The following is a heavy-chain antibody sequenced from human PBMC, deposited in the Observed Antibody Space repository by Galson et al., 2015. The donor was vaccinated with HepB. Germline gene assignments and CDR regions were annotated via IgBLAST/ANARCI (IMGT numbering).Heavy chain of an antibody. D-gene: IGHD3-22*01. V-gene: IGHV1-18*04. J-gene: IGHJ4*02. CDR3: ARSGGGIVVVTEYYSDY. CDR2: ISAYNGNT. Sequence: SVKASCKASGYTFTSYGISWVRQAPGQGLEWMGWISAYNGNTNYAQKLQGRVTMTTDTSTSTAYMELRSLRSDDTAVYYCARSGGGIVVVTEYYSDYWGQGTLVTVSS. CDR1: GYTFTSYG.